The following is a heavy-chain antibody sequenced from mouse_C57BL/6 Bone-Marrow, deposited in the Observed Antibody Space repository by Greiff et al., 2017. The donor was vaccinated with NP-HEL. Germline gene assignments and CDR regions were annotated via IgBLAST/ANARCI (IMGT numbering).Heavy chain of an antibody. J-gene: IGHJ1*03. CDR1: GYAFSSYW. D-gene: IGHD6-1*01. CDR3: AREPSPWYFDV. V-gene: IGHV1-80*01. Sequence: QVHVKQSGAELVKPGASVKISCKASGYAFSSYWMNWVKQRPGKGLEWIGQIYPGDGDTNYNGKFKGKATLTADKSSSTAYMQLSSLTSEDSAVYFCAREPSPWYFDVWGTGTTVTVSS. CDR2: IYPGDGDT.